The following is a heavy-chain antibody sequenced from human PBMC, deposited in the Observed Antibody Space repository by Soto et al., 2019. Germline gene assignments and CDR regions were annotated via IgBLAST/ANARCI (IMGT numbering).Heavy chain of an antibody. J-gene: IGHJ4*02. V-gene: IGHV3-23*01. Sequence: DVQLLESGCGLVQPGGSLRLSCAASEFTFNDYALSCVRQAPGKALPWVATISGLGARTYLADSVKGRLSISRDNSMITGSLLINMLRAEETAVYFCARGSRGYISSWYYLDYWGRGTLVTVSS. D-gene: IGHD6-13*01. CDR3: ARGSRGYISSWYYLDY. CDR2: ISGLGART. CDR1: EFTFNDYA.